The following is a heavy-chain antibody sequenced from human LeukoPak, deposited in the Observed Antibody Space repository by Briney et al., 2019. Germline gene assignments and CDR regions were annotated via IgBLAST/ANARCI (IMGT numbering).Heavy chain of an antibody. D-gene: IGHD4-17*01. CDR3: ARSPPNYGDFGDY. CDR1: GFTFSTSW. Sequence: GGSLRLSCAASGFTFSTSWMSWVRQAPGKGLEWVSSISSSSSYIYYADSVKGRFTISRDNAKNSLYLQMNSLRAEDTAVYYCARSPPNYGDFGDYWGQGTLVTVSS. CDR2: ISSSSSYI. V-gene: IGHV3-21*01. J-gene: IGHJ4*02.